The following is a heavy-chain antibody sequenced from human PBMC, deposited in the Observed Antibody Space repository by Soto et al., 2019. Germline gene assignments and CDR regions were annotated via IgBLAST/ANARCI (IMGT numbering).Heavy chain of an antibody. Sequence: PGGSLRLSCTASGFTFSNYAMSWVRQAPGKGLEWVSGINWNGGSTGYADYVKGRFTISRDNAKNSLYLQMNRLRAEDTALYYCARTSYGSGSYSKRPIDYWGQGT. D-gene: IGHD3-10*01. CDR3: ARTSYGSGSYSKRPIDY. CDR2: INWNGGST. CDR1: GFTFSNYA. V-gene: IGHV3-20*04. J-gene: IGHJ4*02.